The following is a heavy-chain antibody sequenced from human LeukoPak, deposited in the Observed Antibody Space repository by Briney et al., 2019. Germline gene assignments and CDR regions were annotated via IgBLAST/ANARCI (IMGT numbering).Heavy chain of an antibody. CDR3: ARDERGFDY. V-gene: IGHV1-2*04. CDR2: INPNSGGT. Sequence: ASVKVSCNASGYTFTGYYMHWVREAPGQGLEWMGWINPNSGGTNYAQKFQGWVTMTRDTSISTAYMELSRLRSDDPAVYYCARDERGFDYWGQGTLVTVSS. CDR1: GYTFTGYY. D-gene: IGHD3-10*01. J-gene: IGHJ4*02.